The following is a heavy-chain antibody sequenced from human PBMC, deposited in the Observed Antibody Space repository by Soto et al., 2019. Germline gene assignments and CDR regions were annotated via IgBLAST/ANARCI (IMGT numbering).Heavy chain of an antibody. CDR2: IYTSGST. Sequence: PSENLCLTCTVSGGSISSYYWSWIRQPAGKGLEWIGRIYTSGSTNYNPSLKSRVTMSVDTSKNQFSLKLSSVTAADTAVYYCASVQWLARRYFDYWGQGTLFTVSS. CDR1: GGSISSYY. V-gene: IGHV4-4*07. D-gene: IGHD6-19*01. J-gene: IGHJ4*02. CDR3: ASVQWLARRYFDY.